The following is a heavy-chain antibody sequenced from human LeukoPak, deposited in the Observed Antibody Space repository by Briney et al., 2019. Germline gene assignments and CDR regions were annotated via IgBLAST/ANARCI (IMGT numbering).Heavy chain of an antibody. Sequence: GGSLRLSCAASGFTFSSYGMHWVRQAPGKGLEWVSVIYSGDSGVSTYYADSVKGRFTISRDNAKNSLYLQMNSLRAEDTAVYYCARPYRSGWYGGFDLWGRGTLVTVSS. CDR3: ARPYRSGWYGGFDL. CDR2: IYSGDSGVST. J-gene: IGHJ2*01. D-gene: IGHD6-19*01. CDR1: GFTFSSYG. V-gene: IGHV3-NL1*01.